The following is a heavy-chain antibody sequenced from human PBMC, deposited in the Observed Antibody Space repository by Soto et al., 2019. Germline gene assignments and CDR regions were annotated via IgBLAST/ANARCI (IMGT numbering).Heavy chain of an antibody. CDR3: TTRLVTIFGVVTMAPDY. V-gene: IGHV3-15*07. J-gene: IGHJ4*02. D-gene: IGHD3-3*01. Sequence: GGSLRLSCAASGFTFSNAWMNWVRQAPGKGLEWVGRIKSKTDGGTTDYAAPVKGRFTISRDDSKNTLYLQMNSLKTEDTAVYYCTTRLVTIFGVVTMAPDYWGQGTLVTVSS. CDR1: GFTFSNAW. CDR2: IKSKTDGGTT.